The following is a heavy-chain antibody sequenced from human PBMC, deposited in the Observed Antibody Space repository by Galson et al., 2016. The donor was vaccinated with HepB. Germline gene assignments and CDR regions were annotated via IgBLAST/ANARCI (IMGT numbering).Heavy chain of an antibody. CDR1: GFSLSTTGVG. V-gene: IGHV2-5*02. D-gene: IGHD2-2*01. CDR3: AHTSSTITWTFYYYFTLDV. J-gene: IGHJ6*02. CDR2: IYWDDDK. Sequence: PALVKPTQTLTLTCTFSGFSLSTTGVGVGWIRQPPGKALEWLALIYWDDDKRYSPSLKSRLTITKDTSKNQVVLTITNVDPVDTATYYCAHTSSTITWTFYYYFTLDVWGQGTTVTVSS.